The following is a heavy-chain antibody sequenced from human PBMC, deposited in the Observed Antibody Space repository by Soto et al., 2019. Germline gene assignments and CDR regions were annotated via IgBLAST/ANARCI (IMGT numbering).Heavy chain of an antibody. J-gene: IGHJ6*02. CDR3: AREFRGIAAAGTRPHYYYYVMAV. CDR1: GYTFTSYY. Sequence: ASVKVSCKASGYTFTSYYMHWVRQAPGQGLEWMGIINPSGGSTSYAQKFQGRVTMTRDTSTSTVYMELSSLRSEDTAVYYCAREFRGIAAAGTRPHYYYYVMAVWGQGTTVTVYS. D-gene: IGHD6-13*01. CDR2: INPSGGST. V-gene: IGHV1-46*01.